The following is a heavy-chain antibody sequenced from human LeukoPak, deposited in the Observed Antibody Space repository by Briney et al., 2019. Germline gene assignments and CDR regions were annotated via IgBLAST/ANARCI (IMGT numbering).Heavy chain of an antibody. J-gene: IGHJ4*02. CDR2: ISGSGGST. D-gene: IGHD5-18*01. Sequence: GGSLRLSCAASGFTFSSYAMSRVRQAPGKGPEWVSAISGSGGSTYYADSVKGGFTISRDNSKNTLYLQMNSLRAEDTAVYYCANAARGYSYGDFDCWGQGTLVTVSS. CDR3: ANAARGYSYGDFDC. V-gene: IGHV3-23*01. CDR1: GFTFSSYA.